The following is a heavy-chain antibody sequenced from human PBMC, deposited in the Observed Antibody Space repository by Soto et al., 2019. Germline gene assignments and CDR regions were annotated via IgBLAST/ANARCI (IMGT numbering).Heavy chain of an antibody. CDR2: IGPDGSST. D-gene: IGHD1-1*01. Sequence: PVGSVRLSCASSGFTFSSHWMHCVRQAPGKGLVWVSHIGPDGSSTRDADSVQGRFTISRDNARNTLYLQMNSLRGEDTAVYYCARDNNWSYEYWGQGRLVNVSS. J-gene: IGHJ4*02. CDR1: GFTFSSHW. CDR3: ARDNNWSYEY. V-gene: IGHV3-74*01.